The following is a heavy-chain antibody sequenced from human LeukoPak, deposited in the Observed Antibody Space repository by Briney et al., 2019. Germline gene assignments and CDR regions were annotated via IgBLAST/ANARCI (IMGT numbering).Heavy chain of an antibody. D-gene: IGHD5-24*01. J-gene: IGHJ4*02. V-gene: IGHV3-64D*06. CDR3: ARGYTRAFDY. CDR1: GFTFSSYA. Sequence: GGSLRLSCSASGFTFSSYAMHWVRQAPGKGLEYVSAISSNGGSTYYADSVKGRFTISRDNSKNTLYLQMSSLRAEDTAVYYCARGYTRAFDYWGQGTLVTVSS. CDR2: ISSNGGST.